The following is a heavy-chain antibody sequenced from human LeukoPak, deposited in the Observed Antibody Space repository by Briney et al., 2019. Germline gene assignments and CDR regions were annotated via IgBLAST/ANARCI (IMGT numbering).Heavy chain of an antibody. Sequence: ASVKVSCKASGYTFTGYYMHWVRQAPGQGLEWMGWINPNSGGTNYAQKFQGRVTMTRDTSISTAYMELSRLRSDDTAVYYCARDTRDGLYYYDSSGYYYLSDWGQGTLVTVSS. V-gene: IGHV1-2*02. CDR2: INPNSGGT. J-gene: IGHJ4*02. CDR1: GYTFTGYY. CDR3: ARDTRDGLYYYDSSGYYYLSD. D-gene: IGHD3-22*01.